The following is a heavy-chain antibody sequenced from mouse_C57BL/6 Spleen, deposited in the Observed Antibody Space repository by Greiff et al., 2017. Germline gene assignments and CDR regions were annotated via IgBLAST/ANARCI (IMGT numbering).Heavy chain of an antibody. CDR3: ARRAHYYGSRGYAMDY. V-gene: IGHV1-9*01. J-gene: IGHJ4*01. CDR1: GYTFTGYW. D-gene: IGHD1-1*01. CDR2: ILPGSGST. Sequence: QVQLKESGAELMKPGASVKLSCKATGYTFTGYWIEWVKQRPGHGLEWIGEILPGSGSTNYNEKFKGKATFTAHTSANTAYMQLSSLTTEDSAIYYCARRAHYYGSRGYAMDYWGQGTSVTVSS.